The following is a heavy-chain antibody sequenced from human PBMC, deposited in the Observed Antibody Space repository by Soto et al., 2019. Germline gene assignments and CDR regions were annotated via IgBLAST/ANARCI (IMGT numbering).Heavy chain of an antibody. V-gene: IGHV3-33*01. CDR3: ARGGPWRGWDYFDY. D-gene: IGHD1-26*01. J-gene: IGHJ4*02. CDR2: IWYDGSNK. Sequence: QVQLVESGGGVVQPGRSLRLSCAASGFTFSSYGMHWVRQAPGKGLQWVAVIWYDGSNKYYADSVKGRFTISRDNSKNPLYLQMNSLRAEDTAVYSCARGGPWRGWDYFDYWGQGTLVTVSS. CDR1: GFTFSSYG.